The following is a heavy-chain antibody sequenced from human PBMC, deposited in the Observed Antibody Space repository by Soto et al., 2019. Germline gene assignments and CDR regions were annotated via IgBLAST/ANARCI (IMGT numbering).Heavy chain of an antibody. Sequence: GGSLRPSFAAPGSTFSSHVMAWVRQAPGKGLEWVSTISGAGGSTYYPDSVKGRFTISRDNSKNTLFLQMNSLRAEDTALYYCAKTSPYTSGWYGVGYYFDYCGQGPLVTVSS. V-gene: IGHV3-23*01. CDR1: GSTFSSHV. J-gene: IGHJ4*02. CDR2: ISGAGGST. D-gene: IGHD6-19*01. CDR3: AKTSPYTSGWYGVGYYFDY.